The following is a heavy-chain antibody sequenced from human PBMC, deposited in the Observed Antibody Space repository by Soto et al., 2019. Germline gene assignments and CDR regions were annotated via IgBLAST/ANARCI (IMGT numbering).Heavy chain of an antibody. CDR3: AKDQLRFLEWLPKRPYWYFDL. J-gene: IGHJ2*01. CDR1: GFTFSSYA. CDR2: ISGSGGST. V-gene: IGHV3-23*01. Sequence: GGSLRLSCAASGFTFSSYAMSWVRQAPGKGLEWVSAISGSGGSTYYADSVKGRFTISRDNSKNTLYLQMNSLRAEDTAVYYCAKDQLRFLEWLPKRPYWYFDLWGRGNLVTIS. D-gene: IGHD3-3*01.